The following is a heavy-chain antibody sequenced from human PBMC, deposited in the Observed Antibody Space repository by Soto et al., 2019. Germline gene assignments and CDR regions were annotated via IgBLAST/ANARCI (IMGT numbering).Heavy chain of an antibody. D-gene: IGHD3-10*01. CDR3: ASMGYEYCSGRYPLDY. J-gene: IGHJ4*02. CDR2: VYHGGRT. Sequence: QVQLQESGPGLVNPSETLSLTCTVSGGFISSYYWNWIRQPPGKVLEWIGYVYHGGRTIYNPSLNSRLTISLDTSKNQFSLNLRCVTAADTAVYYGASMGYEYCSGRYPLDYWGQGTLVSVSS. CDR1: GGFISSYY. V-gene: IGHV4-59*08.